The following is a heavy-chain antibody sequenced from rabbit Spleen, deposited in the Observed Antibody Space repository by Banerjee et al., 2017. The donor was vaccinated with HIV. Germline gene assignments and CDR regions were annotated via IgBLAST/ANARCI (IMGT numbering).Heavy chain of an antibody. Sequence: LEESGGVLVKPGASLTLTCAASGFSFSSGYDMCWVRQAPGKGLEWIACIGTGFGDTYYANWAKGRFTISKTSSTTVTLEMTSLTAADTATYFCARDLPDVIGWNFGWWGQGTLVTVS. J-gene: IGHJ3*01. CDR2: IGTGFGDT. CDR1: GFSFSSGYD. D-gene: IGHD4-1*01. V-gene: IGHV1S40*01. CDR3: ARDLPDVIGWNFGW.